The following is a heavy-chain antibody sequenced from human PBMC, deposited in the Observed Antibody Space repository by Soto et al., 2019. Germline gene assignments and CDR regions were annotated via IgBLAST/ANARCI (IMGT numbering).Heavy chain of an antibody. CDR2: ILYDGSME. D-gene: IGHD6-13*01. CDR3: SGGAATAEKNRFDI. J-gene: IGHJ5*02. V-gene: IGHV3-30*03. Sequence: PGGSLRFSCAGSGIIFSTYVMHWVGPAPGKGLEWVAVILYDGSMEFYADSVKGRFSISRGNSKNTLSLQMNTRRAEDPATYYFSGGAATAEKNRFDIWGQGSRVTVSS. CDR1: GIIFSTYV.